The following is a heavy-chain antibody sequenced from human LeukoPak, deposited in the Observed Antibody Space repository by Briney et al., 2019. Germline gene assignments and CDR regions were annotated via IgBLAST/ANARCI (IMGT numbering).Heavy chain of an antibody. CDR2: INHSGST. D-gene: IGHD6-6*01. Sequence: SETLSLTCAVYGGSFSGYYWSWIRQPPGKGLEWIGEINHSGSTNYNPSLKSRVTISVDTSKNQFSLKLSSVTAADTAVYYCARRVRGRSRIAARTYYFDYWGQGTLVTVSS. V-gene: IGHV4-34*01. CDR1: GGSFSGYY. J-gene: IGHJ4*02. CDR3: ARRVRGRSRIAARTYYFDY.